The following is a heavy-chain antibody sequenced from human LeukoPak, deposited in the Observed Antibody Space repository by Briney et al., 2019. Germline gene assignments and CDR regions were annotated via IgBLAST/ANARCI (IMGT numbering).Heavy chain of an antibody. J-gene: IGHJ4*02. Sequence: GGSLRLSCAVSGFTFSSYAMRWVRQAPGKELEWVSAISGSGGSTYYADSVKGRFTISRDNSKNTLYLQMDSLRAEDTAVYYCATWGLIVVVVAGFDYWGQGTLVTVSS. CDR1: GFTFSSYA. D-gene: IGHD2-15*01. CDR2: ISGSGGST. CDR3: ATWGLIVVVVAGFDY. V-gene: IGHV3-23*01.